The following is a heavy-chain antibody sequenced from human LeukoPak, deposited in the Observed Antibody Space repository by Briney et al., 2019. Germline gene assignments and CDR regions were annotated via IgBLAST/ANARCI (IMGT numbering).Heavy chain of an antibody. V-gene: IGHV4-4*07. Sequence: SETLSLTCTVSGGSISSYYWSWIRQPAGKGLEWIGRIYTSGSTNYNPSLKSRVTMSVDTSKNQFSLKLSSVTAADTAVYYCARGIGQQLTTWAYYFDYWGQGTLVTVSS. D-gene: IGHD6-13*01. CDR2: IYTSGST. J-gene: IGHJ4*02. CDR1: GGSISSYY. CDR3: ARGIGQQLTTWAYYFDY.